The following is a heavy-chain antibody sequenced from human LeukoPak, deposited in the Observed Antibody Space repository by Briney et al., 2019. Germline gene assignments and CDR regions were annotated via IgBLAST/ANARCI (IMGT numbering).Heavy chain of an antibody. CDR3: ARGPTYCSSTSCYVGYFDY. Sequence: EASVTVSCKASGYTFTRYYMHWVRQAPGQGLEWMGWINPNSGGTNYAQKFQGRVTITRDTSISTAYMELSRLRSDDTAVYYCARGPTYCSSTSCYVGYFDYWGQGTLVTVSS. CDR1: GYTFTRYY. D-gene: IGHD2-2*01. V-gene: IGHV1-2*02. CDR2: INPNSGGT. J-gene: IGHJ4*02.